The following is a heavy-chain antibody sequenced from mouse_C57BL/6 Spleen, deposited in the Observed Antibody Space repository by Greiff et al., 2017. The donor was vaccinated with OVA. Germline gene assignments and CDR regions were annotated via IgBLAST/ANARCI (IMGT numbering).Heavy chain of an antibody. J-gene: IGHJ1*03. CDR1: GYTFTSYG. D-gene: IGHD3-2*02. V-gene: IGHV1-81*01. CDR3: ARSPQGYFDV. Sequence: LVESGAELARPGASVKLSCKASGYTFTSYGISWVKQRTGQGLEWIGEIYPRSGNTYYNEKFKGKATLTADKSSSTAYMELRSLTSEDSAVYFCARSPQGYFDVWGTGTTVTVSS. CDR2: IYPRSGNT.